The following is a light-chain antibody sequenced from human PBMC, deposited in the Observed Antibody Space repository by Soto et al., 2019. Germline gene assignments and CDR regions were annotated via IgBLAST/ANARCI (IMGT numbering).Light chain of an antibody. CDR1: SSDVGSYNR. Sequence: QSALTQPPSVSGSPGQSVTISCTGTSSDVGSYNRVSWYQQPPGTAPKLMIYEVSNRPSGVPDRFSGSKSGNTASLTISGLPAEDAADYCCSSYTSSSPDVFGTGTKLTVL. J-gene: IGLJ1*01. CDR3: SSYTSSSPDV. CDR2: EVS. V-gene: IGLV2-18*02.